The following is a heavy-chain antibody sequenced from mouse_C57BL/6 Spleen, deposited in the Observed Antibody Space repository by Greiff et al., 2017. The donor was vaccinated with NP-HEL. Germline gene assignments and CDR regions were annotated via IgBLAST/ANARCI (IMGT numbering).Heavy chain of an antibody. Sequence: EVQLQQSGPELVKPGASVKISCKASGYTFTDYYMNWVKQSHGKSLEWIGDINPNNGGTSYNQKFKGKATLTVDKSSSTAYMELRSLTSEDSAVYYCAKWLLHWYFDVWGTGTTVTVSS. CDR2: INPNNGGT. D-gene: IGHD2-3*01. CDR1: GYTFTDYY. V-gene: IGHV1-26*01. J-gene: IGHJ1*03. CDR3: AKWLLHWYFDV.